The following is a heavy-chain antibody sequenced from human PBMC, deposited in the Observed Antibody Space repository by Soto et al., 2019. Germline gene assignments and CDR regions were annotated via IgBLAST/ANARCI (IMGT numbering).Heavy chain of an antibody. V-gene: IGHV4-59*01. J-gene: IGHJ6*03. D-gene: IGHD2-2*01. CDR2: IYYSGST. Sequence: PSETLSLTCTVSGCSISSYYWSWIRQPPGKGLEWIGYIYYSGSTNYNPSLKSRVTISVDTSKNQFSLKLSSVTAADTAVYYCARGVKYQLLPPYYYYYMDVWGKGTTVTVSS. CDR3: ARGVKYQLLPPYYYYYMDV. CDR1: GCSISSYY.